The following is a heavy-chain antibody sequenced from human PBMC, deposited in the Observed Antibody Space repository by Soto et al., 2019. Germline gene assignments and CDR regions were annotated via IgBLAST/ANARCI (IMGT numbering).Heavy chain of an antibody. V-gene: IGHV3-23*01. D-gene: IGHD3-10*01. J-gene: IGHJ5*02. CDR3: AKPPYQFGELLWWLDP. Sequence: EVQLLESGGGLVQPGGSLRLSCAASGFTFSTYVMTWVRQAPGKGLEWVSTISGIGGSTFYADSVQGRFTISRDNSENTLYLQMNSLRADDTAVYYCAKPPYQFGELLWWLDPWGQGTLVTVSA. CDR1: GFTFSTYV. CDR2: ISGIGGST.